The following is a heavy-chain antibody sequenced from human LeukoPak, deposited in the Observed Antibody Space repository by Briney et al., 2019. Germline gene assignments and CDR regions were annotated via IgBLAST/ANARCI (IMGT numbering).Heavy chain of an antibody. CDR1: GGSISSGGYY. J-gene: IGHJ6*04. CDR3: ARWGREYGMDV. D-gene: IGHD3-16*01. Sequence: PSQTLSLTCTVSGGSISSGGYYWSWIRQHPGKGLEWIGYIYYSGSTYYNPSLKSRVTISVDTSKNQFSLKLSSVTAADMAVYYCARWGREYGMDVWGKGTTVTVSS. CDR2: IYYSGST. V-gene: IGHV4-31*03.